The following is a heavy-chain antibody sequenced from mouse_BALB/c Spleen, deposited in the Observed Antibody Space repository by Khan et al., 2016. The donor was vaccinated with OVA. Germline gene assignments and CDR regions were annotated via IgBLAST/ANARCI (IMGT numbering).Heavy chain of an antibody. J-gene: IGHJ2*01. D-gene: IGHD1-1*01. Sequence: EVKLEVSGPGLVKPSQSLSLTCTVTGYSITSDYAWNWIRQFPGNKLEWMGFISYSGNTNYNPSLKSRISITRDTSKNQFFLQLNSVTTEDTATYYCARVYGGDFDYWGQGTTPTVSS. CDR3: ARVYGGDFDY. CDR1: GYSITSDYA. CDR2: ISYSGNT. V-gene: IGHV3-2*02.